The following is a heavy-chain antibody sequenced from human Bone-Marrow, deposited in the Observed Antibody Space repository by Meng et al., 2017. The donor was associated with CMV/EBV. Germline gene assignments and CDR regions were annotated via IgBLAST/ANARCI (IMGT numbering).Heavy chain of an antibody. Sequence: GESLKISCAASGFTFSSYAMSWVRQAPGKGLEWVSAISGSGGSTYYADSVKGRFTISRDNSKNTLYLQMNSLRAEDTAVYYCAKFRLDITIFGVVTAAGFAYWGQGTRVTGSS. D-gene: IGHD3-3*01. J-gene: IGHJ4*02. V-gene: IGHV3-23*01. CDR3: AKFRLDITIFGVVTAAGFAY. CDR2: ISGSGGST. CDR1: GFTFSSYA.